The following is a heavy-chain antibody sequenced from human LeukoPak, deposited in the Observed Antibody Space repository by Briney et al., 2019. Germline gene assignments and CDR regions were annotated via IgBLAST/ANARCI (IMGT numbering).Heavy chain of an antibody. CDR1: GFTFINAW. Sequence: GGSLRLSCSASGFTFINAWMAWVHQAPGKGLEWVGFIRSKAYGGTKEYAASVKGRFTISRDDSKSIAYLQMNSLKNEDTAVYYCTRRYNYDSSGYYYVRDAFDIWGQGTMVTVSS. CDR3: TRRYNYDSSGYYYVRDAFDI. D-gene: IGHD3-22*01. CDR2: IRSKAYGGTK. V-gene: IGHV3-49*04. J-gene: IGHJ3*02.